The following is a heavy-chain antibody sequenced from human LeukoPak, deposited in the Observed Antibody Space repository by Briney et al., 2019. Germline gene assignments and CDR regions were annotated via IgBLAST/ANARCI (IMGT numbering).Heavy chain of an antibody. CDR3: ARNPRGGFDY. Sequence: PSGTLSLTCTVSGGSISSSSYYWGWIRQPPGKGLEWIGSIYYSGSTYYNPSLKSRVTISVDTSKNQFSLKLSSVTAADTAVYYCARNPRGGFDYWGQGTLVTVSS. J-gene: IGHJ4*02. CDR2: IYYSGST. D-gene: IGHD3-16*01. CDR1: GGSISSSSYY. V-gene: IGHV4-39*07.